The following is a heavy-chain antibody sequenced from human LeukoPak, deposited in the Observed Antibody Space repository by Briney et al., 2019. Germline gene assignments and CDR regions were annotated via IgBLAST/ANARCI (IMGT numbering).Heavy chain of an antibody. CDR2: ISSSSSYI. V-gene: IGHV3-21*01. CDR3: ARPRTAMGYYFDY. Sequence: GGSLRLSCAASGFTFSSSAMSWVRQAPGKGLEWVSSISSSSSYIYYADSVKGRFTISRDNAKNSLYLQMNSLRAEDTAVYYCARPRTAMGYYFDYWGQGTLVTVSS. J-gene: IGHJ4*02. CDR1: GFTFSSSA. D-gene: IGHD5-18*01.